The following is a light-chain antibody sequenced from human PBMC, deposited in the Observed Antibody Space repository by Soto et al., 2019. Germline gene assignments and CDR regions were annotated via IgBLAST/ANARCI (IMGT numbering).Light chain of an antibody. CDR1: SSDVGSYNL. Sequence: QSALTQPASVSGSPGQSITISCTGTSSDVGSYNLVSWYQQHPGKAPKLMICEVSKRPSGVSNRFSGSKSGNTASLTISGLQAEDEADYYCCSYAGSSTFYVFGNGTKLT. CDR2: EVS. CDR3: CSYAGSSTFYV. J-gene: IGLJ1*01. V-gene: IGLV2-23*02.